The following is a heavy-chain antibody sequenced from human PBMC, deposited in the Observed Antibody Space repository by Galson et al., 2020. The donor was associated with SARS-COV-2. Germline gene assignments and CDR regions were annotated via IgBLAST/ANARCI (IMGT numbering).Heavy chain of an antibody. D-gene: IGHD2-2*01. Sequence: WGSLRLSCAASGFTFSNYWMQWVRQVPGKGLVRVSRISSDGRTTTYADSVKGRFTISRDNAKNTLYLQMDSLIAEDAAVYYCTSGYCGTSCSGAFDIWGQGAMVTVSS. CDR3: TSGYCGTSCSGAFDI. CDR2: ISSDGRTT. CDR1: GFTFSNYW. V-gene: IGHV3-74*01. J-gene: IGHJ3*02.